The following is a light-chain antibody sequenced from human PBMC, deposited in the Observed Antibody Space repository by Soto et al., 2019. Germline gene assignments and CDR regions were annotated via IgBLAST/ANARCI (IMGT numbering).Light chain of an antibody. Sequence: DFQMTQSPSTLSASVGDRVTITCRASQNINNWVAWYQQKPGKAPNFLIYDASTLQRGVSSRFSGSGFGTEFSLTINSLQPDDSGSYYCQHTRTFGQGTKVEVK. V-gene: IGKV1-5*01. CDR1: QNINNW. J-gene: IGKJ1*01. CDR3: QHTRT. CDR2: DAS.